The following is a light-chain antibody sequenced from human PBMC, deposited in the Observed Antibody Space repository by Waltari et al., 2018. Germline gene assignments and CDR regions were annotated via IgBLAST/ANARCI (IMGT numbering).Light chain of an antibody. CDR3: QQYNNWPPKYT. CDR1: QSVSSN. V-gene: IGKV3-15*01. Sequence: EIVMTQSPATLSVSPGARATLSCRASQSVSSNLAWYQQKPGQAPRLLIYGASTRATGIPARFSGSGSGTEFTLTISSLQSEDFAVYYCQQYNNWPPKYTFGQGTKLEIK. J-gene: IGKJ2*01. CDR2: GAS.